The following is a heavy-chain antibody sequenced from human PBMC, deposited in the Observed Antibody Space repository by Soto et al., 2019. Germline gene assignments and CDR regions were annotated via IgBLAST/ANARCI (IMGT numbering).Heavy chain of an antibody. Sequence: SVKVSCKVSGRAFTNYSLNWVRHAPGQGLEWLGGIIPLHNTSNYSLKFVGRSSVTADISTSTVYMFLSGLTSDDTATYYCASWSNWNSLYYHGMDVWGQGTTVTVSS. CDR3: ASWSNWNSLYYHGMDV. D-gene: IGHD1-7*01. CDR2: IIPLHNTS. V-gene: IGHV1-69*08. J-gene: IGHJ6*02. CDR1: GRAFTNYS.